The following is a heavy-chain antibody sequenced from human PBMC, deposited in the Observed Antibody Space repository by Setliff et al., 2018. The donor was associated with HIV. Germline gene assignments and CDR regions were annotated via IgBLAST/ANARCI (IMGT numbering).Heavy chain of an antibody. Sequence: SETLSLTCTVSGGSISSYYWSWIRQPPGKGLEWIGYIDNSGSTNYNPSLKSRVTISVDTSKNQISLKLKSVTAADTAVYYCARWHPPYGFWEEDYWGQGTLVTVSS. CDR2: IDNSGST. V-gene: IGHV4-4*09. D-gene: IGHD3-10*01. CDR3: ARWHPPYGFWEEDY. CDR1: GGSISSYY. J-gene: IGHJ4*02.